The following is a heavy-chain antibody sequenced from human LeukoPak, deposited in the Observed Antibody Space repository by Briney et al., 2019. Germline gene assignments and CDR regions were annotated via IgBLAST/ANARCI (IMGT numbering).Heavy chain of an antibody. CDR1: GFTFSSFW. D-gene: IGHD1-26*01. CDR2: ISSSGSST. CDR3: AKGVSGSHAVYFDY. Sequence: GGSLRLSCAASGFTFSSFWLSWVRQAPGKGLEWVSGISSSGSSTFYADSVKGRFTISRDNSKNTLYLQMNNLRAEDTAVYYCAKGVSGSHAVYFDYWGQGTLVTVSS. J-gene: IGHJ4*02. V-gene: IGHV3-23*01.